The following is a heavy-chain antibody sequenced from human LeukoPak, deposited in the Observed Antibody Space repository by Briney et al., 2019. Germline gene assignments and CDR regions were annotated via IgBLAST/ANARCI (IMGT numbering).Heavy chain of an antibody. V-gene: IGHV3-21*01. Sequence: PGGSLRLSCAASGFTFSTFSMNWARLAPGKGLEWVSSITSSGSHIFYADSVKGRFTISRDNADNSLYLQMNSLRAEDTAVYSCARDPYSGAYGSDYYYYMDVWGKGTTVTVSS. J-gene: IGHJ6*03. D-gene: IGHD1-26*01. CDR2: ITSSGSHI. CDR1: GFTFSTFS. CDR3: ARDPYSGAYGSDYYYYMDV.